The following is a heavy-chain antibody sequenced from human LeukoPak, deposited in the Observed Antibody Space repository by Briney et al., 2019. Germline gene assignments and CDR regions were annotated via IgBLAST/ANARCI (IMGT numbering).Heavy chain of an antibody. J-gene: IGHJ4*02. CDR3: ARLQWLQTGRDFLDY. CDR1: GFPFSSYG. V-gene: IGHV3-33*01. Sequence: GGSLRLSCVASGFPFSSYGMHWVRQAPGKGLEWVAVIWSVGGAEYYADSVKGRFTISRDNSKNMLFLQMNSLRAEDTAVYYCARLQWLQTGRDFLDYWGQGTLVTVSS. CDR2: IWSVGGAE. D-gene: IGHD6-19*01.